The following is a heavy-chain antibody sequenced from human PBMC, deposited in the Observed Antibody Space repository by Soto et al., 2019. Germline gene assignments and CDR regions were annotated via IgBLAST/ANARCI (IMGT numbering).Heavy chain of an antibody. CDR3: ARVPADIVVPAAMLCLDY. CDR1: GYTFTSYG. CDR2: ISAYNGNT. Sequence: ASVKVSCKASGYTFTSYGISWVRQAPGQGLEWMGWISAYNGNTNYAQKLQGRVTMTTDTSTSTAYMELRSLRSDDTAVYYCARVPADIVVPAAMLCLDYWGQGTLVTVSS. J-gene: IGHJ4*02. D-gene: IGHD2-2*01. V-gene: IGHV1-18*01.